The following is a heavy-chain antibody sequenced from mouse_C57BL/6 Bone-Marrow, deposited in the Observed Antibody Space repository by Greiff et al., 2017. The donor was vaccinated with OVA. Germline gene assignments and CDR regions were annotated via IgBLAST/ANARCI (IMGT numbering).Heavy chain of an antibody. D-gene: IGHD1-1*01. Sequence: QVHVKQPGAELVKPGASVKLSCKASGYTFTSYWMHWVKQRPGRGLEWIGRIDPNSGGTKYNEKFKSKATLTVDKPSSTAYMQLSSLTSEDSAVYYCARSSGSSYDWYFDVWGTGTTVTVSS. CDR3: ARSSGSSYDWYFDV. V-gene: IGHV1-72*01. CDR1: GYTFTSYW. CDR2: IDPNSGGT. J-gene: IGHJ1*03.